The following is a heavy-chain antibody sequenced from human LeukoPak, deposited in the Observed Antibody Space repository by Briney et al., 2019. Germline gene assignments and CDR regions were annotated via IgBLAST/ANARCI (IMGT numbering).Heavy chain of an antibody. V-gene: IGHV3-23*01. CDR3: AKDLKDDYVWGNFDY. CDR2: ISGSGGST. CDR1: GFTFSSYA. Sequence: PGGSLRLSCAASGFTFSSYAMSWVRQAPGKGLEWVSAISGSGGSTYYADSVKGRFTISRDNSKNTLYLQMNSLRAEDTAVYYCAKDLKDDYVWGNFDYWGQGTLVTVSS. J-gene: IGHJ4*02. D-gene: IGHD3-16*01.